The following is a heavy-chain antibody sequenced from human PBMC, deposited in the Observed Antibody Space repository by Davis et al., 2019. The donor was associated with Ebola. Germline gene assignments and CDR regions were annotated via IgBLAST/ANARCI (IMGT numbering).Heavy chain of an antibody. CDR2: INPSGGST. Sequence: AASVKVSFKASAYTFTSYYMHWVRQAPGQGLEWMGIINPSGGSTSYAQKFQGRVTMTRDTSTSTVYMELSSLRSEDTAVYYCAIDGTTTGVTPFDYWGQGTLVTVSS. J-gene: IGHJ4*02. CDR1: AYTFTSYY. CDR3: AIDGTTTGVTPFDY. D-gene: IGHD4-23*01. V-gene: IGHV1-46*01.